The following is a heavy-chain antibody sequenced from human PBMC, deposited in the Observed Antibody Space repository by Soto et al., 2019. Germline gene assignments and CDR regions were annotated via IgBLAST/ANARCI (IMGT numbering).Heavy chain of an antibody. V-gene: IGHV4-39*01. CDR1: GGSIGGSNYF. J-gene: IGHJ6*02. Sequence: QLRLQESGPGLVKPSETLSLTCTVSGGSIGGSNYFWGWIRQSPGTGLEWLGTIYSSGSTYYNPSLKSRITMSLDTSKNQFSLNLGSVTAADTAVYYCTRRRFCVRGVTTMDVWGPGTTVTVSS. CDR3: TRRRFCVRGVTTMDV. CDR2: IYSSGST. D-gene: IGHD3-10*01.